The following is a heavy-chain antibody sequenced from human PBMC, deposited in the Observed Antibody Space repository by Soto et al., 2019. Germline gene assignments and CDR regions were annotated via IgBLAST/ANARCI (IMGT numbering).Heavy chain of an antibody. D-gene: IGHD6-6*01. CDR2: ISSSSSYM. CDR3: ARDSSPRYYYYYYGMDV. CDR1: GFTFSSYS. J-gene: IGHJ6*02. Sequence: EVQLVESGGGLVKPGGSLRLSCAASGFTFSSYSMNWVRQAPGKGLEWVSSISSSSSYMYYADSVKGRFTISRDNAKNSLYLQMNSLRAEDTAVYYCARDSSPRYYYYYYGMDVWGQGTTVTVSS. V-gene: IGHV3-21*01.